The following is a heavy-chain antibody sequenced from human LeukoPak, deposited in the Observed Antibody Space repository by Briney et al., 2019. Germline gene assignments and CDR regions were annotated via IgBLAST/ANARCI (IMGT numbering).Heavy chain of an antibody. CDR3: TRGGFYDGSGYYPFDY. V-gene: IGHV3-30*02. CDR1: GFIFRKYG. Sequence: GGSLRLSCVASGFIFRKYGMHWVRQAPGRGLEWVAFIQYDESNKYYADSIKGRFTLSRDNSKNTLYLQMNSLRPGDTAVYYCTRGGFYDGSGYYPFDYWGQGTLLTVSS. J-gene: IGHJ4*02. D-gene: IGHD3-22*01. CDR2: IQYDESNK.